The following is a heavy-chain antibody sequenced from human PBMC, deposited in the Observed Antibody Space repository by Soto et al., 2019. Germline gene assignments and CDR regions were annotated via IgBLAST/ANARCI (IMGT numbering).Heavy chain of an antibody. V-gene: IGHV1-69*01. CDR3: ARGGVRVFCPPRRIES. D-gene: IGHD3-10*01. CDR1: GGTFSTYG. CDR2: IIPIFGTT. J-gene: IGHJ5*01. Sequence: QVQLVQSGAEVKKPGSSVKVSCKSSGGTFSTYGFFWVRQAPGQGLEWMGGIIPIFGTTNYAQKFQDRVTITTDESTSTGYMELSSLKAEGTDVYYCARGGVRVFCPPRRIESWGEGTLVTVSS.